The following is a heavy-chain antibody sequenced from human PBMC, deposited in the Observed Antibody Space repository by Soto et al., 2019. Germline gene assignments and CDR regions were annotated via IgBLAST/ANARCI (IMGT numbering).Heavy chain of an antibody. CDR1: GFTFSTYS. CDR3: ARERGSGWTFDY. V-gene: IGHV3-48*01. CDR2: ISSSSTI. J-gene: IGHJ4*02. Sequence: EVQLVESGGDLVQPGGSLRLSCAASGFTFSTYSMNWVRQAPGKGLEWVSSISSSSTIYYADSVKGRFTISRDNVQNSLYRQLHSLRAEDRVVYHCARERGSGWTFDYWGQVTLVTVSS. D-gene: IGHD6-19*01.